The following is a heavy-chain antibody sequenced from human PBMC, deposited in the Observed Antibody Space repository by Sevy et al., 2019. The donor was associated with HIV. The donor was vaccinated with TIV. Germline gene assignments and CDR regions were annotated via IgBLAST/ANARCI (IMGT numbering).Heavy chain of an antibody. CDR2: VYPNSGGT. J-gene: IGHJ6*02. CDR1: GYTFTGDY. Sequence: ASVKVSCKASGYTFTGDYLHWVRQAPGQGLAWMGRVYPNSGGTNYARKFQGRVTMTRDTSISTAYMELSRLRFDDTAVYYCARDGGGGTTNSGMDVWGQGTTVTVSS. CDR3: ARDGGGGTTNSGMDV. V-gene: IGHV1-2*06. D-gene: IGHD2-15*01.